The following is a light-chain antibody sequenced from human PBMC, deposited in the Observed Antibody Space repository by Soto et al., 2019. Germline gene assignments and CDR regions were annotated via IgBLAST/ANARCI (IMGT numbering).Light chain of an antibody. V-gene: IGKV3-20*01. CDR2: DAS. CDR1: QSVSSY. J-gene: IGKJ2*01. CDR3: QQYGNAXLYP. Sequence: EIVLTESPATLSLSPGERATLSCRAIQSVSSYLDCYQQKHGKAPRLLIYDASNRAAGIPDRFGGSGSGTEFHITIRRMEPEDSGVYYCQQYGNAXLYPSGQGTKV.